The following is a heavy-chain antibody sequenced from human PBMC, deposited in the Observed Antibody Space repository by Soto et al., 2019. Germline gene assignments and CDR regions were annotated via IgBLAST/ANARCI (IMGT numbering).Heavy chain of an antibody. CDR2: IKQDGSEK. Sequence: GGSLRLSCAASGFTFSSYWMSWVRQAPGKGLEWVANIKQDGSEKYYVDSVKGRFTISRDNAKNSLYLQMNSLRAEDTAVYYCATGGRYYDSSGYYYYYYGMDVWGQGTTVTVSS. V-gene: IGHV3-7*05. CDR1: GFTFSSYW. J-gene: IGHJ6*02. CDR3: ATGGRYYDSSGYYYYYYGMDV. D-gene: IGHD3-22*01.